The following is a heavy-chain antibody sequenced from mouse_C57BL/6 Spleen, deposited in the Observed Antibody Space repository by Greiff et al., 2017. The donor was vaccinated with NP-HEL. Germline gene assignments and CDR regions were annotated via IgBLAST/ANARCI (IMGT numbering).Heavy chain of an antibody. J-gene: IGHJ4*01. D-gene: IGHD3-1*01. CDR2: IYPRSGNT. CDR3: ARAGDRAMDY. CDR1: GYTFTSYG. V-gene: IGHV1-81*01. Sequence: QVHVKQSGAELARPGASVKLSCKASGYTFTSYGISWVKQRTGQGLEWIGEIYPRSGNTYYNEKFKGKATLTADKSSSTAYMELRSLTSEDSAVYFCARAGDRAMDYWGQGTSVTVSS.